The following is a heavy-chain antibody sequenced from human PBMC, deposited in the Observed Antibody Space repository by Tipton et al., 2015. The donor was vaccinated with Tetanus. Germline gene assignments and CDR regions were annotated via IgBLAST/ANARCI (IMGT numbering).Heavy chain of an antibody. CDR3: AEGDSFHI. V-gene: IGHV5-51*01. CDR2: IYPGDSHV. CDR1: GYTFTDNW. D-gene: IGHD2-21*01. J-gene: IGHJ3*02. Sequence: QLVQSGAEVKKPGESLNISCQASGYTFTDNWIGWVRQRPGKGLEWMGVIYPGDSHVQFSPSFQGRVTFSVDKSINTAYLQWNSLRASDTAMYFCAEGDSFHIWGQGTMVIVSS.